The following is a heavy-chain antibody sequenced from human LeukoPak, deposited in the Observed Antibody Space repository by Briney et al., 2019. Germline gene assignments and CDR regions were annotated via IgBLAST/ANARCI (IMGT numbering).Heavy chain of an antibody. Sequence: GSSVKVSCKASGGTFSSYAISWVRQAPGQGLEWMGGIIPIFGTANYAQKFQGRVTITADESTSTAYMELSSLRSEDTAVYYCAREARPWARGFGELPYYYFDYWGQGTLVTVSS. D-gene: IGHD3-10*01. CDR2: IIPIFGTA. CDR1: GGTFSSYA. CDR3: AREARPWARGFGELPYYYFDY. J-gene: IGHJ4*02. V-gene: IGHV1-69*01.